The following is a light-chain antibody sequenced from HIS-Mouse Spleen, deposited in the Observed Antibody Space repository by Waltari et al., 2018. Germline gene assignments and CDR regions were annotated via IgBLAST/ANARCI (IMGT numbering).Light chain of an antibody. J-gene: IGLJ3*02. CDR3: CSYAGSSTWV. CDR2: EGS. V-gene: IGLV2-23*01. Sequence: QSALTQPASVSGSPGQSTPISCTGTSSDVGCYNLVSWYQQHPGKAPKLMIYEGSKRPSGVSNRFSGSKSGNTASLTISGLQAEDEADYYCCSYAGSSTWVFGGGTKLTVL. CDR1: SSDVGCYNL.